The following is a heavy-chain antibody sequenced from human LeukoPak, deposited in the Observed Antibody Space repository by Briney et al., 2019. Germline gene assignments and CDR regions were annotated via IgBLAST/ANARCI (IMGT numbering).Heavy chain of an antibody. CDR3: ARRVCSGGSCYGDY. D-gene: IGHD2-15*01. CDR1: GYTFTSYD. CDR2: MNPNSGNT. J-gene: IGHJ4*02. V-gene: IGHV1-8*03. Sequence: ASVTVSCTASGYTFTSYDINWVRQAPGQGLEWVGWMNPNSGNTGYAQKFQGRVTITRNTSISTAYMELSSLRSEDTAVYYCARRVCSGGSCYGDYWGQGTLVTVSS.